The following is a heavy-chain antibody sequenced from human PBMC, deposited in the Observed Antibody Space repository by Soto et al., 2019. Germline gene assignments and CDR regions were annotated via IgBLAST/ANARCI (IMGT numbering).Heavy chain of an antibody. CDR3: ARVIIGGSNWFDH. D-gene: IGHD3-16*01. J-gene: IGHJ5*02. Sequence: SVKVSCKAFGYTFTSYGITWVRQAPGQGLEWMGWISAYNGNTNYAQKLQGRVTMTTDTSTSTAYMELRSLRSDDTAVYYCARVIIGGSNWFDHWGQRTLVTVSS. CDR2: ISAYNGNT. CDR1: GYTFTSYG. V-gene: IGHV1-18*04.